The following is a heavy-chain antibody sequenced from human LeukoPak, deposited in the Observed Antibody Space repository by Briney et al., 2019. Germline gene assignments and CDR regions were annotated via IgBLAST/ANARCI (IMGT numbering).Heavy chain of an antibody. D-gene: IGHD1-1*01. Sequence: GGSLRLSCAASGFTFSSYWMHWVRQAPRKGLVWVSRINSDGSSTSYADSVKGRFTISRDNAKNTLYLQMNSLRAEDTAVYYCTTALYDWNDVNYWGQGTLVTVSS. CDR1: GFTFSSYW. J-gene: IGHJ4*02. CDR3: TTALYDWNDVNY. V-gene: IGHV3-74*01. CDR2: INSDGSST.